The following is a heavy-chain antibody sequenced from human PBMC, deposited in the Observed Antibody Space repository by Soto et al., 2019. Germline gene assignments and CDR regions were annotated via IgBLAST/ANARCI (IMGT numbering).Heavy chain of an antibody. J-gene: IGHJ6*02. D-gene: IGHD6-13*01. V-gene: IGHV3-9*01. CDR3: AKDIAAAALYYYYGMDV. Sequence: QAGGSLRLSCAASGFTFDDYAMHWVRQAPGKGLEWVSGISWNSGSIGYADSVKGRFTISRDNAKNSLYLQMNSLRAEDTALYYCAKDIAAAALYYYYGMDVWGQGTTVTVSS. CDR2: ISWNSGSI. CDR1: GFTFDDYA.